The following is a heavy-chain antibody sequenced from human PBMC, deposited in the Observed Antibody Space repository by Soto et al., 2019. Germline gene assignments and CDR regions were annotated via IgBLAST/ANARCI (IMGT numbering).Heavy chain of an antibody. V-gene: IGHV4-61*01. CDR2: IYYSGST. J-gene: IGHJ6*02. CDR3: AREGITMVRDYYGMDV. Sequence: QVQLQESGPGLVKPSETLSLTCTVSGGSVSSGSYYWSWIRQPPGKGLEGIGYIYYSGSTNYNPSLKSRVTISVDTSKNQFSLKLSSVTAADTAVYYCAREGITMVRDYYGMDVWGQGTTVTVSS. CDR1: GGSVSSGSYY. D-gene: IGHD3-10*01.